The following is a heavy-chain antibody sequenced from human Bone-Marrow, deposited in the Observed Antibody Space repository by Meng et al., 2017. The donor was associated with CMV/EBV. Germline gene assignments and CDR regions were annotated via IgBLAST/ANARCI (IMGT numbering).Heavy chain of an antibody. V-gene: IGHV4-38-2*02. CDR1: GSSLSGSYY. D-gene: IGHD3-22*01. J-gene: IGHJ4*02. Sequence: SKPLSLTCPVLGSSLSGSYYWGWIRQPPGKGLEWIGSIYHSGSTYYNPSLKSRVTISVDTSKNQFSLRLSSVTAADTAVYYCARVGGYYYDSSGLPAHFDSWGQGTLFTVSS. CDR3: ARVGGYYYDSSGLPAHFDS. CDR2: IYHSGST.